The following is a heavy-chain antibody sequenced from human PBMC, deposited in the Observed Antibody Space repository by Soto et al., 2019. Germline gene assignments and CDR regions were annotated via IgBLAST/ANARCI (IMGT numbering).Heavy chain of an antibody. J-gene: IGHJ4*02. Sequence: QVQLVQSGAEVRKPGSSVQVSCKASGVTFYTYTFSWVRQAPGQGLEWMGSITPIYPTTNYAEKFQGRLTVTADGATTTDYMELNSLTSEDTAVYYCARIPRYSFPTSDDLDSWGQGTLVTVSS. CDR2: ITPIYPTT. CDR1: GVTFYTYT. V-gene: IGHV1-69*15. CDR3: ARIPRYSFPTSDDLDS. D-gene: IGHD5-18*01.